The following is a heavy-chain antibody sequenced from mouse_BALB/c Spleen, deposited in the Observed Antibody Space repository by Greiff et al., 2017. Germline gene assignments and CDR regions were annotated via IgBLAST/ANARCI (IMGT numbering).Heavy chain of an antibody. V-gene: IGHV5-6-5*01. CDR2: ISSGGST. Sequence: DVMLVESGGGLVKPGGSLKLSCAASGFTFSSYAMSWVRQTPEKRLEWVASISSGGSTYYPDSVKGRFTISRDNARNILYLQMSSLRSEDTAMYYCARGLTTMITTGAYWGQGTLVTGSA. J-gene: IGHJ3*01. CDR3: ARGLTTMITTGAY. CDR1: GFTFSSYA. D-gene: IGHD2-4*01.